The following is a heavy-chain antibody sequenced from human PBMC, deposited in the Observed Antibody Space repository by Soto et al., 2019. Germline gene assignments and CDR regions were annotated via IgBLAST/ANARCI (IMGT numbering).Heavy chain of an antibody. J-gene: IGHJ6*02. CDR1: GYSFTSYW. CDR2: IDPSDSYT. D-gene: IGHD3-3*01. V-gene: IGHV5-10-1*01. Sequence: PGESLKISCKGSGYSFTSYWISWVRQMPGKGLEWMGRIDPSDSYTNYSPSFQGHVTISADKSISTAYLQWSSLKASDTAMYYCASYFGVAPAYYYYGMDVWGQGTTVTVSS. CDR3: ASYFGVAPAYYYYGMDV.